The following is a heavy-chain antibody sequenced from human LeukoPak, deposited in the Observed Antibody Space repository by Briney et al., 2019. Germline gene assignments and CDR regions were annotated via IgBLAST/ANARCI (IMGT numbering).Heavy chain of an antibody. V-gene: IGHV4-59*01. CDR2: IYYSGTT. J-gene: IGHJ4*02. Sequence: PSETLSLTCSVSGGSISSLYWSWIRQPPGKGPEWIGHIYYSGTTNYNPSLNSRVTISVDMSKNQFSLKLRSVTAADTAVYYCAREGYSSGWNDYWGQGTLVTVSS. D-gene: IGHD6-19*01. CDR3: AREGYSSGWNDY. CDR1: GGSISSLY.